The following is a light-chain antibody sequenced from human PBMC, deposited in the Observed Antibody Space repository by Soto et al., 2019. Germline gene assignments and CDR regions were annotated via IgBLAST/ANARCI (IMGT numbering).Light chain of an antibody. V-gene: IGKV3-11*01. Sequence: EIVLTQSPATLSLSPGERATLSCRASQSVSSYLAWYQQKPGQAPRLLIYDASNRATGIPARFRGSGSGTDFALTIGSLEPEDFAVYYCQQRSNWPPGLTFGGGTKVEIK. CDR2: DAS. J-gene: IGKJ4*01. CDR3: QQRSNWPPGLT. CDR1: QSVSSY.